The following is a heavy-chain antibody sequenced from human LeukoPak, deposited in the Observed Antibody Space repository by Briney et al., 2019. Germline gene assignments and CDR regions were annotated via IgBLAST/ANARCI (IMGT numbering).Heavy chain of an antibody. Sequence: GGSLRLSCAASGLTLSDDYMTWVRQAPGKGLESVLIMTTSGNIKSSADSVKGRFTISRDNSKNTLYLQMNSLRAEDTAVYYCAKLISYYYDSSGIFDYWSQGTLVTVSS. CDR2: MTTSGNIK. CDR3: AKLISYYYDSSGIFDY. CDR1: GLTLSDDY. D-gene: IGHD3-22*01. J-gene: IGHJ4*02. V-gene: IGHV3-11*01.